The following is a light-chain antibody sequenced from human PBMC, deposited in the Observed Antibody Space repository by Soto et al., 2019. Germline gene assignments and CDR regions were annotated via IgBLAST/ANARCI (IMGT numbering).Light chain of an antibody. J-gene: IGLJ3*02. CDR2: SDN. Sequence: QSVLTQPPSASGTPGQRVTISCSGSSSNIGGNPVNWYQQLPGATPKLLIYSDNQRPSGVPNRFSGSKSGTSASLAISGLQSEDEADYYCAAWDDSLNGRWVFGGGTKLTVL. V-gene: IGLV1-44*01. CDR3: AAWDDSLNGRWV. CDR1: SSNIGGNP.